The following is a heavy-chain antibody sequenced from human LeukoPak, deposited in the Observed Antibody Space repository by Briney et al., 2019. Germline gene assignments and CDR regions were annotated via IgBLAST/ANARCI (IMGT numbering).Heavy chain of an antibody. V-gene: IGHV4-59*01. D-gene: IGHD6-19*01. CDR1: GRSISSYY. J-gene: IGHJ4*02. CDR2: IYYRGST. CDR3: ARAAGRKSSSGYFDY. Sequence: PAETLSLTCTVCGRSISSYYWSWIRQPPGKGLEWVGYIYYRGSTNYNPSLKSRVTISVDTSKNQFSLKLSSVTAADTAVYYCARAAGRKSSSGYFDYRGQGTLVTDSS.